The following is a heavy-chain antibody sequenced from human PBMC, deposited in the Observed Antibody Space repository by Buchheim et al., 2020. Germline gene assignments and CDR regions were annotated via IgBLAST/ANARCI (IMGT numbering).Heavy chain of an antibody. D-gene: IGHD3-22*01. Sequence: EVQLVESGGGLVQPGGSLRLSCAASGFTFSSYWMSWVRQAPGKGLEWVANIKQDGSEKYYVDSVKGRFTISRDNAKNSLYLQMNSLKAEDTAVYYCARAGNYYYDSSGIYYFDYWGQGTL. CDR3: ARAGNYYYDSSGIYYFDY. J-gene: IGHJ4*02. CDR1: GFTFSSYW. V-gene: IGHV3-7*01. CDR2: IKQDGSEK.